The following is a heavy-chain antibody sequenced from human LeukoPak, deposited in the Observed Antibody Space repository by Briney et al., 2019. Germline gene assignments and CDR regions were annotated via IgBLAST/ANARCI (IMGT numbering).Heavy chain of an antibody. J-gene: IGHJ4*02. V-gene: IGHV4-34*01. CDR1: GGSFSGYY. CDR3: ARDGQGYCSGGSCYSIDY. CDR2: INHSGST. Sequence: SETLSLTCAVYGGSFSGYYWSWIRQPPGKGLEWIGEINHSGSTNYNPSLKSRVTISVDTSKNQFSLKLSSVTAADTAVYYCARDGQGYCSGGSCYSIDYWGQGTLVTVSS. D-gene: IGHD2-15*01.